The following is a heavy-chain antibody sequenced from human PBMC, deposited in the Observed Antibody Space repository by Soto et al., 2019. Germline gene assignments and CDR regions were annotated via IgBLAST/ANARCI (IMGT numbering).Heavy chain of an antibody. Sequence: QLQLQESGPGLVKPSETLSLTCTVSGGSISSSSYYWGWIRQPPGKGLEWIGSIYYSGSTYYNPSLKSRVTISVDTSKNQFSLKLSSVTAADKAVYYCARRYSNYAGGFDYWGQGTLVTVSS. CDR2: IYYSGST. CDR1: GGSISSSSYY. D-gene: IGHD4-4*01. J-gene: IGHJ4*02. V-gene: IGHV4-39*01. CDR3: ARRYSNYAGGFDY.